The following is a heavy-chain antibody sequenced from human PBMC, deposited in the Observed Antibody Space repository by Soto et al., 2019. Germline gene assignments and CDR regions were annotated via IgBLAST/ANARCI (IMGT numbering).Heavy chain of an antibody. D-gene: IGHD3-22*01. CDR2: INHSGST. V-gene: IGHV4-34*01. J-gene: IGHJ4*02. Sequence: SETLSLTCAVYGGSFSGYYWSWIRQPPGKGLEWIGEINHSGSTNYNPFLKSRVTISVDTSKNQFSLKLSSVTAADTAVYYCARGPLYYYDRSGYYLDYWGQGTLVTVSS. CDR1: GGSFSGYY. CDR3: ARGPLYYYDRSGYYLDY.